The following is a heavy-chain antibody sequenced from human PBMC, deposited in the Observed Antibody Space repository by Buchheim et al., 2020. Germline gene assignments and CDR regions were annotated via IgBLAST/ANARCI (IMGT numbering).Heavy chain of an antibody. CDR3: AKGSREPKKWSLDY. J-gene: IGHJ4*02. V-gene: IGHV3-74*02. Sequence: EVQLLESGGGLVQPGGSLRLSCAASGFTLSNRWMNWVRQGPGKGLVWVSRITSDGVTRDYADSVKGRFTISRDNSKNTLYLQMNSLRAEDTAVYYCAKGSREPKKWSLDYWGQGTL. D-gene: IGHD1-14*01. CDR2: ITSDGVTR. CDR1: GFTLSNRW.